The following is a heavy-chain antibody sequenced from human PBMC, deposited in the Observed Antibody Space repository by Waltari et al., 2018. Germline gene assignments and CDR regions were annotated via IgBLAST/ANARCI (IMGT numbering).Heavy chain of an antibody. CDR1: GFTFRSYA. D-gene: IGHD6-19*01. Sequence: QVQLVESGGGVVQPGRSLRLSCAASGFTFRSYAMYWVRQAPGKGVEWVAVMSYDGSNQYYGDSVMGRFTISRDNSKNTLYLKINSLRAEDTAVYYCAKSGISVGYFDYWGRGTLVTVSS. CDR2: MSYDGSNQ. V-gene: IGHV3-30*18. CDR3: AKSGISVGYFDY. J-gene: IGHJ4*02.